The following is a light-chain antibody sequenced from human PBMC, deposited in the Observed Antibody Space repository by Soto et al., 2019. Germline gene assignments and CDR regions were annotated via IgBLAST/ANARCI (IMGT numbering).Light chain of an antibody. CDR2: SNN. V-gene: IGLV1-44*01. J-gene: IGLJ2*01. Sequence: QSVLTQPPSASGTPGQRVTISCSGSSSNIGSNNVHWYQQLPGTAPKLLIYSNNQRPSGVPDRFSGSKSGTSASLSITGLQSEAEAEYYCAAWDYSMNGVVFGGGTKLTVL. CDR1: SSNIGSNN. CDR3: AAWDYSMNGVV.